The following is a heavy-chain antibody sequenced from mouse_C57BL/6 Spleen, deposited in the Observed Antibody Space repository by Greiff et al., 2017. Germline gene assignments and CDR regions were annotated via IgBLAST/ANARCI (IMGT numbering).Heavy chain of an antibody. CDR2: IHPNSGST. CDR1: GYTFTSYW. D-gene: IGHD4-1*01. J-gene: IGHJ4*01. CDR3: ARRVGRDARDY. Sequence: QVQLQQPGAELVKPGASVKLSCKASGYTFTSYWMHWVKQRPGQGLEWIGMIHPNSGSTNYNEKFKSKATLTVDKSSSTAYMQLSSLTSEDSAVYYCARRVGRDARDYWGQGTSVTVSS. V-gene: IGHV1-64*01.